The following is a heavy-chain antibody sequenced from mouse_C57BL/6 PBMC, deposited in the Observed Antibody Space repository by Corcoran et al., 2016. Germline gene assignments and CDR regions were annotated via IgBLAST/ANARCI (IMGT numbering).Heavy chain of an antibody. CDR2: ISYDGSN. J-gene: IGHJ4*01. CDR3: ANAMDY. Sequence: DVQLQESGPGLVKPSQSLSLTYSVTGCSITSGYYWNWIRQFPGNKLEWMGYISYDGSNNYNPSLKNRISIPRDTSKNQFFLKLNSVTTEDTATYYCANAMDYWGQGTSVTVSS. CDR1: GCSITSGYY. V-gene: IGHV3-6*01.